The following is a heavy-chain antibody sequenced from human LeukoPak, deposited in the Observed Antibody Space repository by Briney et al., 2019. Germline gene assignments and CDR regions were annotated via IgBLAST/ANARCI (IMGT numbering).Heavy chain of an antibody. D-gene: IGHD6-19*01. CDR1: GGSISSSSYY. CDR2: IYYSGST. CDR3: ARAHSGSYFDY. J-gene: IGHJ4*02. Sequence: PSETLSLTCTVSGGSISSSSYYWGWIRQPPGKGLEWIGSIYYSGSTYYNPSLKSRVTISVDKSKNQFSLKLSSVTAADTAVYYCARAHSGSYFDYWGQGTLVTVSS. V-gene: IGHV4-39*07.